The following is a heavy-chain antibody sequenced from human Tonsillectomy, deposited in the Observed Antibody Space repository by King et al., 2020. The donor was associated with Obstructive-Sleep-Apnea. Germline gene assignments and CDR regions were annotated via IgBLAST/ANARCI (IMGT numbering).Heavy chain of an antibody. V-gene: IGHV3-30*04. D-gene: IGHD5-18*01. Sequence: QLVESGGGVVQPGRSLRLSCAASGVTFSTYAMHWVRQAPDRGLEWVAVISSDGTNKYYADSVRGRFTISRDNSKNTLYLQMNSLRAEDTAVYFCARDRYEIQLWWIYADWGQGVQVTVSS. CDR3: ARDRYEIQLWWIYAD. CDR1: GVTFSTYA. CDR2: ISSDGTNK. J-gene: IGHJ4*02.